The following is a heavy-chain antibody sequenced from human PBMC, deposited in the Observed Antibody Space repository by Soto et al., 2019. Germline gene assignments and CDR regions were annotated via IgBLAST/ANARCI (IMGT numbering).Heavy chain of an antibody. D-gene: IGHD4-4*01. V-gene: IGHV4-34*01. CDR1: GGSFSGYY. Sequence: QVQLQQWGAGLLKPSETLSLTCAVYGGSFSGYYWSWIRQPPGKGLEWIGEIDHSGSTNYNPSLKSRVTISVDRSKNQFSLKLSSVTAADTAVYYCARLQSDDAVDIWCQGTMVTVSS. CDR3: ARLQSDDAVDI. J-gene: IGHJ3*02. CDR2: IDHSGST.